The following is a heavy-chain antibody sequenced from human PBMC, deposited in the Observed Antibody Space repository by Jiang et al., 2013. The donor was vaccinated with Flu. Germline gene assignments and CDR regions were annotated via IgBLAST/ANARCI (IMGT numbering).Heavy chain of an antibody. J-gene: IGHJ5*02. CDR2: ISWNSATT. CDR1: GFIFHDYA. V-gene: IGHV3-9*01. D-gene: IGHD6-13*01. CDR3: AKGVGSSWPGDNWFAP. Sequence: VQLLESGGGLVQPGRSLRLSCAASGFIFHDYAMHWVRQSPGKGLEWVSGISWNSATTGYADSVKGRFTVSRDNGKNSLYLQLNILRPDDTAFYYCAKGVGSSWPGDNWFAPLGQGTRVIVSS.